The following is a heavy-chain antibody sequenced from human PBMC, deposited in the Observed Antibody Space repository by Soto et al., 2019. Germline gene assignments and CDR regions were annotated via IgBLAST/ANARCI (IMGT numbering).Heavy chain of an antibody. V-gene: IGHV3-30*18. CDR3: AKDWVGGSNKYYFEY. Sequence: GGSLRLSCVASGFTFRDYGMHWVRQAPGRGLEWVAGISHHGLKEHYADSVKGRFTISRDNSKKTVYLQLNSLRGDDTAVYYCAKDWVGGSNKYYFEYWGQGTLVTVSS. CDR2: ISHHGLKE. D-gene: IGHD1-26*01. J-gene: IGHJ4*02. CDR1: GFTFRDYG.